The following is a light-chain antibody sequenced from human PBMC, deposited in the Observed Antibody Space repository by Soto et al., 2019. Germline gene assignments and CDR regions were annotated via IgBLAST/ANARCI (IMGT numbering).Light chain of an antibody. Sequence: EIVLTQSPATLSLSPGERATLSCRASQSVSSYLAWYQQRPGQAPRLLIYDASNRATGIPARFSGSGSGTDFTLTICSLEPEDFAVYYCQPRSNWPFITFGQGTRLEIK. J-gene: IGKJ5*01. CDR2: DAS. CDR3: QPRSNWPFIT. CDR1: QSVSSY. V-gene: IGKV3-11*01.